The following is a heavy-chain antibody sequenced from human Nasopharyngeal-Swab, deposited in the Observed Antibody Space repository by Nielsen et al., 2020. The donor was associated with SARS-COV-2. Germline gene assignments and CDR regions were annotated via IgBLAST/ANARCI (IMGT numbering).Heavy chain of an antibody. D-gene: IGHD6-13*01. Sequence: SQTLSLTCAISGDSVSSNSAAWNWIRQSPSRGLEWLGRTYYRSKWYNDYAVSVKSRITINPDTSKNQFSLQLNSVTPEDTAVYYCARDGWSSAAAGPSYYYCYYMDVWGKGTTVTVSS. CDR2: TYYRSKWYN. CDR3: ARDGWSSAAAGPSYYYCYYMDV. V-gene: IGHV6-1*01. J-gene: IGHJ6*03. CDR1: GDSVSSNSAA.